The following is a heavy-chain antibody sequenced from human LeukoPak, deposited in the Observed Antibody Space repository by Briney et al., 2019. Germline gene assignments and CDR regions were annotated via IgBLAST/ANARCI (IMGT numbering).Heavy chain of an antibody. CDR3: ARGRYTVLYKDY. Sequence: PSETLSLTCTVSGGSISSYYWSWIRQPPGKGLEWIGYIYYSGSTNYNPSLKSRVTISVDTSKNQFSLKLSSVTAAGTAVYYCARGRYTVLYKDYWGQGTLVTVSS. D-gene: IGHD4-17*01. CDR2: IYYSGST. CDR1: GGSISSYY. J-gene: IGHJ4*02. V-gene: IGHV4-59*01.